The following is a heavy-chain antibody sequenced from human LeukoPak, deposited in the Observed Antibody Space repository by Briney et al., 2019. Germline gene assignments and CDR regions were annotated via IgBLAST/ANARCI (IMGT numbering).Heavy chain of an antibody. J-gene: IGHJ4*02. CDR3: ARDLTGVAYFDY. Sequence: SETLSLTCTVSGGSISSDGYYWSWIRQHPGKGLEWIGYIYYSGSTYYNPSLKSRVIISVDTSKNQFSLKLSSVTAADTAVYYCARDLTGVAYFDYWGQGTLVTASS. V-gene: IGHV4-31*03. CDR2: IYYSGST. D-gene: IGHD5-12*01. CDR1: GGSISSDGYY.